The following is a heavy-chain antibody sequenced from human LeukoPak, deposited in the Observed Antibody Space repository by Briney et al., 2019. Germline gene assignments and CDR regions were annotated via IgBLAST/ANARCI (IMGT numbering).Heavy chain of an antibody. J-gene: IGHJ4*02. D-gene: IGHD1-14*01. V-gene: IGHV4-39*01. CDR2: IYYSGST. CDR1: GGSISSSSYY. Sequence: SETLSLTCTVSGGSISSSSYYWGWIRQPPGKGLEWIGSIYYSGSTYYNPSLKSRVTISVDTSKNQFSLKLSSVTAADTAVYYCTRNASPDYWGQGFLVTVSS. CDR3: TRNASPDY.